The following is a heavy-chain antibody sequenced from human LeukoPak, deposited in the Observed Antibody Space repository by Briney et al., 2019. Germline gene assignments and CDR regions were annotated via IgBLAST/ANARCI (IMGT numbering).Heavy chain of an antibody. D-gene: IGHD4-11*01. V-gene: IGHV1-2*04. CDR3: AREPPSTVRFGSGRLRGPHFDY. CDR2: INPNSGGT. Sequence: GASVKVSCKASGYTFTNYTLNWVRQAPGQGLEWMGWINPNSGGTNYAQKFQGWVTMTRDTSISTAYMELSRLRSDDTAVYYCAREPPSTVRFGSGRLRGPHFDYWGQGTLVTVSS. CDR1: GYTFTNYT. J-gene: IGHJ4*02.